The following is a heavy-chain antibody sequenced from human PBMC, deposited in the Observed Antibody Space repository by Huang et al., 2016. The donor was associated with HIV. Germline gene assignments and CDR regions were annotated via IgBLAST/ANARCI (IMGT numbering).Heavy chain of an antibody. V-gene: IGHV1-69*13. Sequence: QVQLVQSGAEVMKPGSSVKVSCKASGCTFSSYAISWVRQAPGQGLEWMGGIIPVVGTANYAQKFQGRVTITADESTSTAYVELSSLRSEDTAVYYCARARGYYDSSVSYYFDYWGQGTLVTVSS. J-gene: IGHJ4*02. CDR2: IIPVVGTA. D-gene: IGHD3-22*01. CDR1: GCTFSSYA. CDR3: ARARGYYDSSVSYYFDY.